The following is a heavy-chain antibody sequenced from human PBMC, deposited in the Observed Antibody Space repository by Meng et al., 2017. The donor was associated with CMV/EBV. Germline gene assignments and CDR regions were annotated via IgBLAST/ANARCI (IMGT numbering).Heavy chain of an antibody. V-gene: IGHV3-66*02. CDR1: GFTVSSNY. D-gene: IGHD4-11*01. CDR3: AKVMTTVTTPLGY. CDR2: IYSGGTT. Sequence: GESLKISCAASGFTVSSNYMDWVRQAPGKGLEWVSVIYSGGTTKYADSVKGRFIISRDNSKNTLYLQMNSLRAEDTAVYYCAKVMTTVTTPLGYWGQGTLVTVSS. J-gene: IGHJ4*02.